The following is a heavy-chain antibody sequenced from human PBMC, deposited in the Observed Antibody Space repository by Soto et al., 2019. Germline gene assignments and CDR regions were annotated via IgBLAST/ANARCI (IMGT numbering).Heavy chain of an antibody. CDR3: ARGHTYNSASYWFDP. Sequence: PGGSLRLSCAASGFTFSSYWLPWVRQAPGKGLVWVSRINSDGSSTSYADSVKGRFTISRDNAKNTLYLQMNSLRAEDTAVYYCARGHTYNSASYWFDPWGQGTLVTVSS. CDR1: GFTFSSYW. D-gene: IGHD3-22*01. V-gene: IGHV3-74*01. CDR2: INSDGSST. J-gene: IGHJ5*02.